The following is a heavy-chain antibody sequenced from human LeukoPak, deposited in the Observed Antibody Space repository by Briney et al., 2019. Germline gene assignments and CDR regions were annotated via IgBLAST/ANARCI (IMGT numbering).Heavy chain of an antibody. CDR2: IIPILDIT. D-gene: IGHD3-22*01. J-gene: IGHJ1*01. CDR3: AKIHDHSGYYYEYFQF. Sequence: ASVKVSCKASVGTFRNSGISWVRQSPGQGLEYVGRIIPILDITEYGKTSPGRVTITADTATGTFYMELSGLRSEDTAVYYCAKIHDHSGYYYEYFQFWGQGTLITVSS. CDR1: VGTFRNSG. V-gene: IGHV1-69*04.